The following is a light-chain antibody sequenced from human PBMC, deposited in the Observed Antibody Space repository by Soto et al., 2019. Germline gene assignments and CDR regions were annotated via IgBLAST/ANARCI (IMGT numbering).Light chain of an antibody. V-gene: IGLV2-14*01. Sequence: QSALPQPASVCGSPGQSITISCTGTSSDVGLYDYVSWYQQHPGKAPQLMIYAVSNRPSGVSNRFSAYKSGNTASLFISGLQAEDEADYYCSSYTSASSYVFGSGTKVTVL. CDR2: AVS. CDR1: SSDVGLYDY. CDR3: SSYTSASSYV. J-gene: IGLJ1*01.